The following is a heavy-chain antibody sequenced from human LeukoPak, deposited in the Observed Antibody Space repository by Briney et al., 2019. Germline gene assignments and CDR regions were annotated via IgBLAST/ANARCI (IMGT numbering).Heavy chain of an antibody. J-gene: IGHJ4*02. D-gene: IGHD2-2*01. CDR1: GGSISSYY. CDR3: ARRSSAAAAKFDY. Sequence: SETLSLTCAVSGGSISSYYWSCIRQPPGKGLEWIGYIYTSGSTNYNPSLKGRVTISVDTSKNQFSLKLSSVTAADTAVYYCARRSSAAAAKFDYCGQGTLVTVSS. V-gene: IGHV4-4*09. CDR2: IYTSGST.